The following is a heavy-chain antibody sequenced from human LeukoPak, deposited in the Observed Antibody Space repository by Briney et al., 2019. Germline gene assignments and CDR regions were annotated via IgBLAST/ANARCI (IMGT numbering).Heavy chain of an antibody. CDR2: IKQDGSEK. D-gene: IGHD6-19*01. J-gene: IGHJ6*03. CDR3: ARGRRDSSGWYSLRESAAYMDV. Sequence: GGSLRLSCAASGFTFSSYWMSWVRQAPGKGLEWVANIKQDGSEKYYVDSVKGRFTISRDNAKNSLYLQMNSLRAEDTAVYYCARGRRDSSGWYSLRESAAYMDVWGKGTTVTVSS. CDR1: GFTFSSYW. V-gene: IGHV3-7*01.